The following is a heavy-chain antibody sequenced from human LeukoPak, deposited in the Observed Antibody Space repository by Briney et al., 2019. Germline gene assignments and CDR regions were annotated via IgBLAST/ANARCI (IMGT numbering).Heavy chain of an antibody. D-gene: IGHD1-1*01. CDR2: INHSGST. Sequence: SETLSLTCAVYGVSFSGYYWSWTRQPPGKGLEWIGEINHSGSTNYNPSLKSRVTISVDTSKNQFSLKLTSVTAADTAVYYCARATLQLERRPFDYWGQGTLVTVSS. V-gene: IGHV4-34*01. CDR3: ARATLQLERRPFDY. CDR1: GVSFSGYY. J-gene: IGHJ4*02.